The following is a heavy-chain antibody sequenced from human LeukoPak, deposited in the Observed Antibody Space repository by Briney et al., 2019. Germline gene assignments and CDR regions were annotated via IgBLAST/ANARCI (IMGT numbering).Heavy chain of an antibody. CDR3: ARREGRSASPFLFDS. Sequence: ASVKVSCKASGYSFTKYGLNWVRQAPGQGLQGMGWISCYNGHTHYAQNFQGRVTMTTDTSTNTAYMELRGLRSDDTAIYYCARREGRSASPFLFDSWGQGTLVTVSS. CDR1: GYSFTKYG. D-gene: IGHD6-6*01. V-gene: IGHV1-18*01. CDR2: ISCYNGHT. J-gene: IGHJ4*02.